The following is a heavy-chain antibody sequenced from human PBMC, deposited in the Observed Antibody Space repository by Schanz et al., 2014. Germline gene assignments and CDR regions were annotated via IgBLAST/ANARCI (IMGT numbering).Heavy chain of an antibody. Sequence: QVQLVQSGAEVKKPGASVKVSCKASGYTFTSYGINWVRQAPGQGLEWMGIINPSGGGTSYALRFQDRVTVTRDTSRSTVYMELTSLRSEDTAVYYCARGYGDSPTDFWGQGTLVTVSA. D-gene: IGHD4-17*01. V-gene: IGHV1-46*01. CDR3: ARGYGDSPTDF. CDR1: GYTFTSYG. J-gene: IGHJ4*02. CDR2: INPSGGGT.